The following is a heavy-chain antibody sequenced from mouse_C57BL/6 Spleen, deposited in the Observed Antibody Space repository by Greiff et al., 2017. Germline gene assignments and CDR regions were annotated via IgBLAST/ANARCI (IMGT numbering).Heavy chain of an antibody. CDR2: INPYNGGT. CDR1: GYTFTDYY. Sequence: EVQGVESGPVLVKPGASVKMSCKASGYTFTDYYMNWVKQSHGKSLEWIGVINPYNGGTSYNQKFKGKATLTVDKSSSTAYMELNSLTSEDSAVYYCARWTAQAPFDYWGQGTTLTVSS. D-gene: IGHD3-2*02. CDR3: ARWTAQAPFDY. V-gene: IGHV1-19*01. J-gene: IGHJ2*01.